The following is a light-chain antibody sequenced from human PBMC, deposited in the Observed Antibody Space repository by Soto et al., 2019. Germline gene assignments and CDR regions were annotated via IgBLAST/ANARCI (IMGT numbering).Light chain of an antibody. J-gene: IGKJ1*01. V-gene: IGKV1-5*01. CDR1: QSISSW. Sequence: DIQMTQSPSTLSASVGDIVTITCRASQSISSWLAWYQQKPGKAPKVLIYDASSLESGVPSRFSGSGSGTEFTLTISSLQPDDFATYYCQQYNSYSWTFGQGTKVDI. CDR2: DAS. CDR3: QQYNSYSWT.